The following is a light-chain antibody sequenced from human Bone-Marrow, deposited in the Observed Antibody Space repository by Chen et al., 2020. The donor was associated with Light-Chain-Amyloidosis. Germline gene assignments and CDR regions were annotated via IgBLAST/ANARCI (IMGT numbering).Light chain of an antibody. CDR3: LQRSNWPSWT. CDR2: DAS. CDR1: QSVSYN. Sequence: EIVLTQSPGTLSLSPGERATLSCRASQSVSYNLAWYQQKPGRAPRLLIYDASTRATGIPDRFSGSGSGTDFTLTISRLEPEDFAVYYCLQRSNWPSWTFGQGTRVEIK. J-gene: IGKJ1*01. V-gene: IGKV3-11*01.